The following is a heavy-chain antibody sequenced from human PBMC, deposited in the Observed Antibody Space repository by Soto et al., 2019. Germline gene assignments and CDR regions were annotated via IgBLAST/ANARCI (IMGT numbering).Heavy chain of an antibody. J-gene: IGHJ4*02. Sequence: GGSLKLSCTVSGFAFNNYGINWVRQAPGKGLEWVSSISKSDYTYYSDSVKGRFTISRDNAKSSVSLQMNTLRVEDTAVYYCAREDSIIIPAVSDFWGQGTLVTSPQ. CDR2: ISKSDYT. V-gene: IGHV3-21*01. CDR3: AREDSIIIPAVSDF. CDR1: GFAFNNYG. D-gene: IGHD2-2*01.